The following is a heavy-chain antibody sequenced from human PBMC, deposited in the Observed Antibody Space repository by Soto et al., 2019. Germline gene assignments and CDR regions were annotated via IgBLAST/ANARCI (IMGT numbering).Heavy chain of an antibody. CDR3: AKDHRKGGSRVDY. D-gene: IGHD2-15*01. Sequence: QVQLVESGGGVVQPGRSLRLSCAVSGLSFRSHGMHWVRQAPGKGLEWVAFISYDGNNRKYADSVKGRFTISRDNSKDALYLEMSGLRGGDTAVYYCAKDHRKGGSRVDYWGQGTLVTVSS. J-gene: IGHJ4*02. V-gene: IGHV3-30*18. CDR2: ISYDGNNR. CDR1: GLSFRSHG.